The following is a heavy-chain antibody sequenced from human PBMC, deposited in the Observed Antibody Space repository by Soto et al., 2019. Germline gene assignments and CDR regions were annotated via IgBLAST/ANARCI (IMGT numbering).Heavy chain of an antibody. Sequence: GASVKVSCKASGGTFSSYAISWVRQAPGQGLEWMGGIIPIFGTANYAQKFQGRVTITADESTSTAYMELSSLRSEDTAVYYCAREIRYFDWSDAFDIWGQGTMVTVSS. V-gene: IGHV1-69*13. CDR1: GGTFSSYA. D-gene: IGHD3-9*01. CDR3: AREIRYFDWSDAFDI. CDR2: IIPIFGTA. J-gene: IGHJ3*02.